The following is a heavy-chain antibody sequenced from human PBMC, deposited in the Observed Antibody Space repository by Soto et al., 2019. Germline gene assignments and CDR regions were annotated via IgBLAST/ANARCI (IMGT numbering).Heavy chain of an antibody. J-gene: IGHJ4*02. Sequence: SETLSLTCAVYGGSFSGYYWSWIRQPPGKGLEWIGEINHSGSTNYNPSLKSRVTISVDTSKNQFSLKLSSVTAADTAVYYCASGRNYSWDYWGQGTLVTVSS. CDR1: GGSFSGYY. CDR3: ASGRNYSWDY. V-gene: IGHV4-34*01. D-gene: IGHD1-7*01. CDR2: INHSGST.